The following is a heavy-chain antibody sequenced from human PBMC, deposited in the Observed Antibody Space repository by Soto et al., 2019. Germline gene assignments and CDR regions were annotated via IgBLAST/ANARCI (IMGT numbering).Heavy chain of an antibody. J-gene: IGHJ6*02. CDR3: AKDPYYYDSSGPPLGMDV. CDR1: GFTFSSYG. D-gene: IGHD3-22*01. V-gene: IGHV3-30*18. CDR2: TSYDGSNK. Sequence: GGSLRLSCAASGFTFSSYGMHWVRQAPGKGLEWVAVTSYDGSNKYYADSVKGRFTISRDNSKNTLYLQMNSLRAEDTAVYYCAKDPYYYDSSGPPLGMDVWGQGTTVTVSS.